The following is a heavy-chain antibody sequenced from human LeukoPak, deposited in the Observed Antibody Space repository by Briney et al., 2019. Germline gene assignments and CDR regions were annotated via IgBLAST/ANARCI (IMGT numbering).Heavy chain of an antibody. D-gene: IGHD2/OR15-2a*01. Sequence: SETLSLTCSVSADSISRSSYFWGWIRQPPGKGLEWIGSIYYSGSTYYNPSLKSRVTISVDTSKNQFSLKLSSATAADTAVYYCAKSIAGYDYWGQGTLVTVSS. CDR2: IYYSGST. J-gene: IGHJ4*02. V-gene: IGHV4-39*01. CDR3: AKSIAGYDY. CDR1: ADSISRSSYF.